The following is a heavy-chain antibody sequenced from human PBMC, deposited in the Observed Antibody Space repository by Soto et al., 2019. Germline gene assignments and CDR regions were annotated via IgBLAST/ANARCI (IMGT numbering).Heavy chain of an antibody. V-gene: IGHV4-59*01. CDR2: IYYSGST. CDR3: ARVLRGDYYYDSSGYLYYFDY. Sequence: SETLSLTCTVSGGSISSYYWSWIRQPPGKGLEWIGYIYYSGSTNYNPSLKSRVTISVDTSKNQFSLKLSSVTTADTAVYYCARVLRGDYYYDSSGYLYYFDYWGQGTLVTVSS. D-gene: IGHD3-22*01. J-gene: IGHJ4*02. CDR1: GGSISSYY.